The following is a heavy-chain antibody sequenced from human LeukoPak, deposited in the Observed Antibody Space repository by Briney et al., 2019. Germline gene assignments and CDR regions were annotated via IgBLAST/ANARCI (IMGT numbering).Heavy chain of an antibody. J-gene: IGHJ4*02. V-gene: IGHV3-21*04. CDR2: ISSSSSYI. D-gene: IGHD3-9*01. CDR3: AKGVYDILTGSLNYFDY. CDR1: RFTFSSYS. Sequence: GGSLRLSCAASRFTFSSYSMNWVRQAPGKGLEWVSSISSSSSYIYYADSVKGRFTISRDNSKNTLYLQMNSLRAEDTAVYYCAKGVYDILTGSLNYFDYWGQGTLVTVSS.